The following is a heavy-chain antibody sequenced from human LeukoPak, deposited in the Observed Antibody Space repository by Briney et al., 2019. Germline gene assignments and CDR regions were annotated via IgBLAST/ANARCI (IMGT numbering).Heavy chain of an antibody. CDR2: IYGGGNT. J-gene: IGHJ4*02. V-gene: IGHV3-66*01. D-gene: IGHD2-21*01. CDR3: SREVGIAI. CDR1: VFTVSSNY. Sequence: PGGSLRLSCAASVFTVSSNYMSWVRQAPGKGLEWVSVIYGGGNTYYADSVKGRFTSSRDNSKNTLYPLRTSLSANDPSVYYCSREVGIAIWGQGTLVTVSS.